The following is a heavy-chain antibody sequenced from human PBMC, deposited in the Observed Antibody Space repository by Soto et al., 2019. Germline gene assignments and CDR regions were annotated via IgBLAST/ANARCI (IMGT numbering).Heavy chain of an antibody. CDR1: GGTFSSYA. CDR3: ARDQSRNYDFWSGPTYYYYYGMDV. J-gene: IGHJ6*02. CDR2: IIPIFGTA. D-gene: IGHD3-3*01. V-gene: IGHV1-69*13. Sequence: RASVKVSCKASGGTFSSYAISWVRQAPGQGLEWMGGIIPIFGTANYAQKFQGRVTITADESTSTAYMELSSLRSEDTAVYYCARDQSRNYDFWSGPTYYYYYGMDVWGQGTTVTVSS.